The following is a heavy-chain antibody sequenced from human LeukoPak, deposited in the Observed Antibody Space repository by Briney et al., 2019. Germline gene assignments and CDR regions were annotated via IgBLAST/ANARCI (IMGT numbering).Heavy chain of an antibody. CDR2: ISPNSGAT. CDR3: ANLMDV. CDR1: GYTFTAYY. Sequence: ASVKVSCKAFGYTFTAYYMHWVRQAPGQGLELMGWISPNSGATNYALKFQGRVTITRDTSISTAYMELSRLRSDDTAVYHCANLMDVWGQGTTVTVSS. J-gene: IGHJ6*02. V-gene: IGHV1-2*02.